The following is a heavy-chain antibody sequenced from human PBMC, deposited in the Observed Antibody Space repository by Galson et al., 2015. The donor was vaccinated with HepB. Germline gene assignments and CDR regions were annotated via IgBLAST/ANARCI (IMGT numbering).Heavy chain of an antibody. J-gene: IGHJ4*02. CDR1: GFTFSSYA. CDR3: AKGGMGVRFDY. V-gene: IGHV3-23*01. CDR2: ISGSGGST. Sequence: SLRLSCAAPGFTFSSYAMSWVRQAPGKGLDWVSSISGSGGSTYYADSVKGRFTISRDNSKNTLYLQMNSLRVEDTAVYYCAKGGMGVRFDYWGQGTLVTVSS. D-gene: IGHD3-10*01.